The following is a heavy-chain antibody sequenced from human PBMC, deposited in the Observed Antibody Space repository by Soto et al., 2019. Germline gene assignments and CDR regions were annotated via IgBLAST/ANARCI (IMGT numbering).Heavy chain of an antibody. CDR1: GFTFSSYG. Sequence: QVQLVESGGGVVQPGRSLRLSCAASGFTFSSYGMHWVRQAPGKGLEWVAVIWYDGSNKYYADSVKGRFTISRDNSKNTLYVQMNSLRAEDTAVYYCARDLTSGYYFDYWGQGTLVTVSS. CDR3: ARDLTSGYYFDY. D-gene: IGHD3-10*01. J-gene: IGHJ4*02. V-gene: IGHV3-33*01. CDR2: IWYDGSNK.